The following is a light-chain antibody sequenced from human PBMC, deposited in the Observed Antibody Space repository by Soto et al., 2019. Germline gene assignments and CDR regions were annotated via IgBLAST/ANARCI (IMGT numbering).Light chain of an antibody. V-gene: IGKV1-5*03. CDR1: QSISSW. J-gene: IGKJ1*01. Sequence: DIQMTQSPSTLSASVGDRVTITCRASQSISSWLAWYQQKPGKAPNLLIYKASSLESGVPSRFSGSGSGTEFTLTISSLQPDDFATYYCQHDNSDSRTFGQGTKVEIK. CDR3: QHDNSDSRT. CDR2: KAS.